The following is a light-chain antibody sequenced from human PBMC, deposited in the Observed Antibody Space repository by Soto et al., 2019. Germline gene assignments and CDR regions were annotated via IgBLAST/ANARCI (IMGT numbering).Light chain of an antibody. Sequence: DIQMTQSPSTLSGSVGDRVTLTCRASQTISSWLAWYQQKPGKAPKLLIYKASTLKSGVPSRFSGSGSGTEFTLTISSLQPDDFATYYCQHNNSYSEAFGQGTKVDIK. J-gene: IGKJ1*01. CDR3: QHNNSYSEA. CDR1: QTISSW. CDR2: KAS. V-gene: IGKV1-5*03.